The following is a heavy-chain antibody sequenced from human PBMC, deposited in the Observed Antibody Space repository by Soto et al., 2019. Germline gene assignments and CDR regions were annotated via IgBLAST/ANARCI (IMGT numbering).Heavy chain of an antibody. Sequence: QVQLVESGGGVVQPGTSLRLSCAASGFTFKTHAMHWVRQAPGKGLEWMAVIAYDGNEKIYADSVKGRFTISRDNSKNEMYLQINTLRNVDTAVYYCGKDVGDYVPYYYGVDVWGQGTTVTVSS. J-gene: IGHJ6*02. CDR2: IAYDGNEK. CDR3: GKDVGDYVPYYYGVDV. V-gene: IGHV3-30*18. CDR1: GFTFKTHA. D-gene: IGHD1-26*01.